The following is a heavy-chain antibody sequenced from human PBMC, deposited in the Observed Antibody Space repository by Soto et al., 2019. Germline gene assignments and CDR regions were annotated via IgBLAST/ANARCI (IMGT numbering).Heavy chain of an antibody. Sequence: EVQLLESGGGLVQPGGSLRLSCAASGFTFSSYAMSWVRQAPGKGLEWGATISGSGGSTYYADSVKGRFTISRDNSKNNVYLQKKSLRAEDTAVYYCAKGSITGTTSKGDDYWGQGTLVTVSS. CDR2: ISGSGGST. J-gene: IGHJ4*02. V-gene: IGHV3-23*01. D-gene: IGHD1-7*01. CDR3: AKGSITGTTSKGDDY. CDR1: GFTFSSYA.